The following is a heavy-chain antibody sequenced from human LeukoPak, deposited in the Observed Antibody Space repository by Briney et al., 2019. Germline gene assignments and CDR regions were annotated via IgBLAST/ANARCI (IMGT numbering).Heavy chain of an antibody. D-gene: IGHD3-16*01. CDR2: ISGSSSYI. CDR3: AGDMRAPYYFDY. Sequence: GGSLRLSCAASGFTFSSYTMNWVRQAPGKGLEWVSSISGSSSYIYYADSVKGRFTISRDNAKNSLYLQMNSLRAEDTAVYYCAGDMRAPYYFDYWGQGTLVTVSS. J-gene: IGHJ4*02. CDR1: GFTFSSYT. V-gene: IGHV3-21*01.